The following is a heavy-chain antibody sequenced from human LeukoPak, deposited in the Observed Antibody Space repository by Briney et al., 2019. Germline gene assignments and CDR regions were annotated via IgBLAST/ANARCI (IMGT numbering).Heavy chain of an antibody. CDR2: IYHSGST. CDR3: ARTPYCGGDCYRYDY. V-gene: IGHV4-4*02. Sequence: SGTLSLTCAVSGGSISSSNWRSWVRPPPGKGLEWIGEIYHSGSTNYNPSLKSRVTISVDTSKNQFSLKLSSVTAADTAVYYCARTPYCGGDCYRYDYWGQGTLVTVSS. J-gene: IGHJ4*02. D-gene: IGHD2-21*02. CDR1: GGSISSSNW.